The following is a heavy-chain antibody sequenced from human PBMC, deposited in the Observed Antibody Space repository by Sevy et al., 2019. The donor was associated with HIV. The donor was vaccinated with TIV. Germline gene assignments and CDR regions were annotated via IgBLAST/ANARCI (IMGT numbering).Heavy chain of an antibody. D-gene: IGHD6-19*01. V-gene: IGHV3-11*01. CDR2: ISFPGPTM. CDR1: GFTFSDFY. Sequence: GGSLRLSCAASGFTFSDFYMSWIRQAPGKGLEWVSHISFPGPTMYYADSVKGRFTISRDNTQNSLYLQMNNLRAEDTGVYYCARDHPVAGVYSDNWGQGVLVTVSS. J-gene: IGHJ4*02. CDR3: ARDHPVAGVYSDN.